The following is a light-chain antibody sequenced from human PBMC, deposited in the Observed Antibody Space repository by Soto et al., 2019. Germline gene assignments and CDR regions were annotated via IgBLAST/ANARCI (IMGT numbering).Light chain of an antibody. V-gene: IGKV3-20*01. Sequence: EIVLTQSPGTLSLSPGXRATLSCRASQSVSSSYLAWYQQKPGQAPRLLIYGASSRATGIPDRFSGSGSGTDFTLTISRLEPEDFAVYYCQQYGSSTYTFGQGTKVDIK. CDR1: QSVSSSY. CDR3: QQYGSSTYT. J-gene: IGKJ2*01. CDR2: GAS.